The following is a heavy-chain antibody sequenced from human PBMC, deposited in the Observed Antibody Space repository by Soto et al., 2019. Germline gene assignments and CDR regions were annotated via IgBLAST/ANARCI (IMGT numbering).Heavy chain of an antibody. J-gene: IGHJ6*02. CDR3: ARADRTLVTSYGLDV. Sequence: SETLSLTCAVSGGSFSGFYWTWIRQPPGEGLEWIGEINHSGTINLNPSLRSRLTISLDSSKKHFSLKLTSLTAADAAVYYCARADRTLVTSYGLDVWGQGTTVTVSS. V-gene: IGHV4-34*01. D-gene: IGHD2-21*02. CDR2: INHSGTI. CDR1: GGSFSGFY.